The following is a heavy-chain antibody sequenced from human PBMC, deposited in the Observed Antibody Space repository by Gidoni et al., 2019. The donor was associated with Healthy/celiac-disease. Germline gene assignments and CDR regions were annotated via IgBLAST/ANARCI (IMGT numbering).Heavy chain of an antibody. CDR2: INHSGST. J-gene: IGHJ4*02. CDR3: ARGLGCSSTSCDGSSSYYFDY. D-gene: IGHD2-2*01. Sequence: HVQLQQRGSGLLKPSETLSLTCAVYGGSVSGYCWSWISQPPGKGLYWIGEINHSGSTNYNPSLKSRVTISVDTSKNQFSLKLSAVSAADTAVYYCARGLGCSSTSCDGSSSYYFDYWGQGTLVTVSS. V-gene: IGHV4-34*01. CDR1: GGSVSGYC.